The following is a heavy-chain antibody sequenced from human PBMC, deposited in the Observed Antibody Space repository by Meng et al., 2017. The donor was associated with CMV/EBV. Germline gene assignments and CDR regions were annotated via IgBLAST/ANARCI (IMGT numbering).Heavy chain of an antibody. CDR3: ARDWPPIVVVPAAILFRVGGPGTYYYYGMDV. J-gene: IGHJ6*02. Sequence: ASVNVSCKASGYTFTSYGISWVRQAPGQGLEWMGWISAYNGNTNYAQKLQGRVTMTTDTSTSTAYMELRSLRSDDTAVYYCARDWPPIVVVPAAILFRVGGPGTYYYYGMDVWGQGTTVTVSS. CDR1: GYTFTSYG. CDR2: ISAYNGNT. V-gene: IGHV1-18*01. D-gene: IGHD2-2*01.